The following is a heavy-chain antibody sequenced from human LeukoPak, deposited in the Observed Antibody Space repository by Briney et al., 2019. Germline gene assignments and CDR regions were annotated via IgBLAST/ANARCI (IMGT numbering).Heavy chain of an antibody. Sequence: ASVKVSCKASGYTFTSYGINWVRQATRQGLEWMGWMNPNSGNTGYAQKFQGRVTMTRNTSISTAYMELSSLRSEDTAVYYCARGTSRSENAFDIWGQGTMVTVSS. CDR2: MNPNSGNT. J-gene: IGHJ3*02. CDR1: GYTFTSYG. D-gene: IGHD6-19*01. CDR3: ARGTSRSENAFDI. V-gene: IGHV1-8*01.